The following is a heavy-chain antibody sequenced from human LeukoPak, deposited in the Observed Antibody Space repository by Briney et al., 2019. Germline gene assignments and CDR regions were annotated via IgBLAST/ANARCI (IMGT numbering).Heavy chain of an antibody. Sequence: SETLSLTCAVYGGSFSGYYWSWIRQPPGKGLEWIGEINHSGSTNYNPSLKSRVTISVDTSKNRFSLKLSSVTAADTAVYYCAREQQWLVRPFDYWGQGTLVTVSS. D-gene: IGHD6-19*01. CDR2: INHSGST. CDR3: AREQQWLVRPFDY. J-gene: IGHJ4*02. CDR1: GGSFSGYY. V-gene: IGHV4-34*01.